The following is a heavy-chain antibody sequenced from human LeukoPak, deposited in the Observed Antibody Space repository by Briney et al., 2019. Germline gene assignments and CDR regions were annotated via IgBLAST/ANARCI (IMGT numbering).Heavy chain of an antibody. CDR3: ATRGSDFWSGFDY. V-gene: IGHV1-24*01. Sequence: ASVKVSCKLSGNTLRELPIQWVRQAGGKGLEWMAGFDPENAEIVYAQKFQGRVTMTEDTSTNTAYMELTSLTSDDTALYYCATRGSDFWSGFDYWGQGTQVSVSS. D-gene: IGHD3-3*01. CDR2: FDPENAEI. CDR1: GNTLRELP. J-gene: IGHJ4*02.